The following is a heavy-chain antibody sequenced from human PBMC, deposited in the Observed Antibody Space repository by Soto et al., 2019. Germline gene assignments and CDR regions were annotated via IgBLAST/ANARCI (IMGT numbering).Heavy chain of an antibody. Sequence: QVQLVQSGAEVKKPGSSVKVSCKASGGTFSSYTISWVRQAPGQGLEWMGRIIPILGIANYAQKFQGRVTITADKSTSTAYLELSSLRSEDTAVYYCARDPYGDYGGSWGQGTLVTVSS. V-gene: IGHV1-69*08. CDR1: GGTFSSYT. CDR3: ARDPYGDYGGS. CDR2: IIPILGIA. J-gene: IGHJ4*02. D-gene: IGHD4-17*01.